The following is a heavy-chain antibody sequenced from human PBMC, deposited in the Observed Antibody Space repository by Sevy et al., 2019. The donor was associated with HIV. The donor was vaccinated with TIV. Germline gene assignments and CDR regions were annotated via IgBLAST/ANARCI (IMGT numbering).Heavy chain of an antibody. CDR2: ISSSSGTR. Sequence: GGSLRLSCAASTFTFSSYSMHWVRQAPGKGLEWVSYISSSSGTRYYADSEKGRFTISRDNAKNSLFLQMKSLRDEDTAVYYCASRGYCGGGSCYSGPNDYWGQGTLVTVSS. J-gene: IGHJ4*02. CDR3: ASRGYCGGGSCYSGPNDY. D-gene: IGHD2-15*01. V-gene: IGHV3-48*02. CDR1: TFTFSSYS.